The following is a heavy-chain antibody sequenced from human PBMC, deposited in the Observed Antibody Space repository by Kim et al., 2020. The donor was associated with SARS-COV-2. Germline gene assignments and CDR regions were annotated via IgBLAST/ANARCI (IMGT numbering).Heavy chain of an antibody. J-gene: IGHJ4*02. CDR1: GGSFSGYY. D-gene: IGHD3-16*01. CDR3: ARSPGGHYFDY. Sequence: SETLSLTCAVYGGSFSGYYWSWIRQPPGKGLEWIGEINHSGSTNYNPSLKSRVTISVDTSKNQFSLKLSSVTAADTAVYYCARSPGGHYFDYWGQGTLVTVSS. V-gene: IGHV4-34*01. CDR2: INHSGST.